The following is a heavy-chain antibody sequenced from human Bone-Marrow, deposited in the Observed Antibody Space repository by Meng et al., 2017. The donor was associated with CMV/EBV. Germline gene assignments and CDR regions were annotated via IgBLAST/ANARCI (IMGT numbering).Heavy chain of an antibody. V-gene: IGHV4-4*02. D-gene: IGHD1-14*01. CDR1: GCYISSSNW. Sequence: LTCAVSGCYISSSNWWRWVRQPPGKELEWIGEIYHSGSTNYNPSLKSRVTISVDKSKSQFSLKLSSVTAADTAVYYCARNHGKTDFDYWGQGTLVTVSS. J-gene: IGHJ4*02. CDR2: IYHSGST. CDR3: ARNHGKTDFDY.